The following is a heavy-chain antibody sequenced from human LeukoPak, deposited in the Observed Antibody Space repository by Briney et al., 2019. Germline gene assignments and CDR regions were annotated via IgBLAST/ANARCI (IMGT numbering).Heavy chain of an antibody. Sequence: SETLSLTCTVSGGSISSYYWSWIRQPAGKGLEWIGRIYTSGSTNYNPSLKSRVTMSVDTSKNRFSLKLSSVTAADTAVYYCARKRSHFWYMDVWGKGTTVTVSS. V-gene: IGHV4-4*07. D-gene: IGHD3-10*01. CDR2: IYTSGST. CDR3: ARKRSHFWYMDV. CDR1: GGSISSYY. J-gene: IGHJ6*03.